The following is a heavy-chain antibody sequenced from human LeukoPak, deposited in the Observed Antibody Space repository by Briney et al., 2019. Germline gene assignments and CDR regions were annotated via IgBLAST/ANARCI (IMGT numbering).Heavy chain of an antibody. CDR1: GFTFSSYA. CDR2: ISGSGGST. V-gene: IGHV3-23*01. J-gene: IGHJ6*03. Sequence: PGGSPRLSCAASGFTFSSYAMSWVRQAPGKGLEWVSAISGSGGSTYYADSVKGRFTISRDNSKNTLYLQMNSLRAEDTAVYYCAKTGTTGYYYYYMDVWGKGTTVTVSS. D-gene: IGHD1-1*01. CDR3: AKTGTTGYYYYYMDV.